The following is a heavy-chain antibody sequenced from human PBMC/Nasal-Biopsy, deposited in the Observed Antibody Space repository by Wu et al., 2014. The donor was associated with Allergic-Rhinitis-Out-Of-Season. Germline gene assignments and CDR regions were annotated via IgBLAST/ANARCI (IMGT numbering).Heavy chain of an antibody. CDR1: GFTFSSYG. CDR2: ISYDGSNK. D-gene: IGHD3-3*01. J-gene: IGHJ4*02. CDR3: TTSIFDCYYDY. V-gene: IGHV3-33*05. Sequence: SCAASGFTFSSYGMHWVRQAPGKGLEWVAVISYDGSNKYYADSVKGRFTISRDNSKNTLYLQMNSLKTEDTAVYYCTTSIFDCYYDYWGQGTLVTVSS.